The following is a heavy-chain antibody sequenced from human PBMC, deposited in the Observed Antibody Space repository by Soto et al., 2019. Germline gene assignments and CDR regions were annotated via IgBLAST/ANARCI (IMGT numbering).Heavy chain of an antibody. CDR1: GFTFSSYG. CDR2: IWYDGSNK. V-gene: IGHV3-33*01. J-gene: IGHJ6*03. CDR3: ARSAYYYGSGSYYTHYYYYYYMDV. D-gene: IGHD3-10*01. Sequence: GGSLRLSCAASGFTFSSYGMHWVRQAPGKGLEWVAVIWYDGSNKYYADSVKGRFTISRDNSKNTLYLQMNSLRAEDTAVYYCARSAYYYGSGSYYTHYYYYYYMDVWGKGTTVTVSS.